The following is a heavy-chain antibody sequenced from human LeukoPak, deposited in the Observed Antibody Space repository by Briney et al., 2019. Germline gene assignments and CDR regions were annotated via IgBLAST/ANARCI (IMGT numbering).Heavy chain of an antibody. CDR2: INPSGGST. CDR1: GYTLTELS. V-gene: IGHV1-46*01. J-gene: IGHJ3*02. D-gene: IGHD3-22*01. CDR3: ARGQYYYDSSGRVDAFDI. Sequence: ASVKVSCKVSGYTLTELSMHWVRQAPGQGLEWMGIINPSGGSTSYAQKFQGRVTMTRDMSTSTVYMELSSLRSEDTAVYYCARGQYYYDSSGRVDAFDIWGQGTMVTVSS.